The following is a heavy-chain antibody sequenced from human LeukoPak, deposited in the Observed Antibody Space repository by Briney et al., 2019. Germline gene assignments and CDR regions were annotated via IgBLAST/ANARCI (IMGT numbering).Heavy chain of an antibody. D-gene: IGHD2-8*01. J-gene: IGHJ4*02. CDR1: GFTFSSYA. Sequence: GGSLRLSCSASGFTFSSYAMHWVRQAPGKGLEYVSVISSNGGSTYYADSVKGRFTMSRDNSKNTLYLQMNSLGAEDTAVYYCARSSCPNNRCTYYLDYWGQGTLVTVSS. CDR2: ISSNGGST. V-gene: IGHV3-64*04. CDR3: ARSSCPNNRCTYYLDY.